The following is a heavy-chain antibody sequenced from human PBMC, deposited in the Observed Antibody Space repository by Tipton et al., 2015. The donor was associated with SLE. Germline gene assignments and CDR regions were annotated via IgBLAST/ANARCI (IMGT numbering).Heavy chain of an antibody. Sequence: GLVKPSETLSLTCTVSGGSISNYHWTWIRQSPGKGLERIGYIYNDGLTNYNPSLKSRVTISIDTPKSQFSLKLNSVTAADTAVYYCARVMGALTITPQGLDVWGKWTTVIVSS. CDR2: IYNDGLT. D-gene: IGHD3-16*01. J-gene: IGHJ6*04. CDR3: ARVMGALTITPQGLDV. V-gene: IGHV4-59*01. CDR1: GGSISNYH.